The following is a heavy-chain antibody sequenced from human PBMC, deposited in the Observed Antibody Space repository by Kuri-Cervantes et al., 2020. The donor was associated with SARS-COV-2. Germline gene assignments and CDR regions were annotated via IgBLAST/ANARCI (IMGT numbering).Heavy chain of an antibody. Sequence: ASVKVSCKTSGYNSNVYGVTWVRQAPGQGLEWMGWVSAYGGTPTYSQKFQGRVTFSTDTFTTTSYMELRSLRSDDTAVYYCARGASGYNPPFDYWGQGTLVTVSS. D-gene: IGHD5-24*01. CDR2: VSAYGGTP. V-gene: IGHV1-18*01. CDR3: ARGASGYNPPFDY. J-gene: IGHJ4*02. CDR1: GYNSNVYG.